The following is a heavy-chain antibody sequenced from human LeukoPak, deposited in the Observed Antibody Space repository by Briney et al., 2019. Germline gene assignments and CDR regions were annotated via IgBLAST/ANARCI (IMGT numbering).Heavy chain of an antibody. J-gene: IGHJ4*02. V-gene: IGHV5-51*01. CDR3: AKQGGYSNVYFDY. Sequence: GQSLKISCKVSGYSFTNYWIAWVREMPGKGLEWMGIIYPRDSDTRYSPSFQGQVTIAADKSISTAYLQWSSLKASDTAMYYCAKQGGYSNVYFDYWGQGTLVTVSS. CDR1: GYSFTNYW. CDR2: IYPRDSDT. D-gene: IGHD4-11*01.